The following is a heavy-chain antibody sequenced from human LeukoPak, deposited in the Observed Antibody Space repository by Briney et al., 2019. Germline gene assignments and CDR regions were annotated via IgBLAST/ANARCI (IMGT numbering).Heavy chain of an antibody. CDR1: GFTFSSYA. Sequence: GGSLGLSCAASGFTFSSYAMHWVRQAPGKGLEWVAVISNDGRNKYYPDSVKGRFTFSKDNSKNTLYLQMNSLRAEDTAVYYCAKGGDYYGSGTKGYYFDYWGQGILVTVSS. V-gene: IGHV3-30*04. CDR3: AKGGDYYGSGTKGYYFDY. J-gene: IGHJ4*02. D-gene: IGHD3-10*01. CDR2: ISNDGRNK.